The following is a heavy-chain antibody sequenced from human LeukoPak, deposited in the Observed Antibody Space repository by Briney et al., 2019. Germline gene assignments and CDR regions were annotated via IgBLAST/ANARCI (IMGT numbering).Heavy chain of an antibody. V-gene: IGHV4-59*01. Sequence: SETLSLTCTVSGGSISSYYWSWIRQPPGKGLEWIGYIYYSGSTNYNPSLKSRVTISVDTSKNQFSLKLSSVTAADTAAYYCASTSSSWYNYYYYYMDVWGKGTTVTVSS. CDR1: GGSISSYY. CDR2: IYYSGST. D-gene: IGHD6-13*01. CDR3: ASTSSSWYNYYYYYMDV. J-gene: IGHJ6*03.